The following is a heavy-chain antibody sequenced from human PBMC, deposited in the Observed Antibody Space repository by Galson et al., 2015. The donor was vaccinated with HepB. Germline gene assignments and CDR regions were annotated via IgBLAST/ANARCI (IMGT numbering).Heavy chain of an antibody. V-gene: IGHV3-30*04. CDR3: ARDREQWLVRGDLFDY. CDR1: GFTFSSYA. D-gene: IGHD6-19*01. J-gene: IGHJ4*02. Sequence: SLRLSCAASGFTFSSYAMHWVRQAPGKGLEWVAVISYDGSNKYYADSVKGRFTISRDNSKNTLNLQMNSLRAEDTAVYYCARDREQWLVRGDLFDYWGQGTLVTVSS. CDR2: ISYDGSNK.